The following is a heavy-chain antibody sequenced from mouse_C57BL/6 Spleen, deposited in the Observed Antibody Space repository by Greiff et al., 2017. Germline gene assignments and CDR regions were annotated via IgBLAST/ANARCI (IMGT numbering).Heavy chain of an antibody. CDR1: GFTFTDYY. V-gene: IGHV7-3*01. D-gene: IGHD1-1*01. CDR3: ARSLITTVVATGYFDY. CDR2: IRNKANGYTT. Sequence: EVKLMESGGGLVQPGGSLSLSCAASGFTFTDYYMSWVRQPPGKALEWLGFIRNKANGYTTEYSASVKGRFTISRDNSQSILYLQMNALRAEDSATYYCARSLITTVVATGYFDYWGQGTTLTVSS. J-gene: IGHJ2*01.